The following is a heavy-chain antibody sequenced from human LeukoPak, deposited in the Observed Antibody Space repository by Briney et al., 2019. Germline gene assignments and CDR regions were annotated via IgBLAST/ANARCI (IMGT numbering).Heavy chain of an antibody. D-gene: IGHD1-26*01. CDR2: ISAYNGNT. CDR3: ARVYGSYYEGNWFDP. J-gene: IGHJ5*02. V-gene: IGHV1-18*01. Sequence: ASVKVSCKASGYTFTSCGISWVRQAPGQGLEWMGWISAYNGNTNYAQKLQGRVTMTTDTSTSTAYMELRSLRSDDTAVYYCARVYGSYYEGNWFDPWGQGTLVTVSS. CDR1: GYTFTSCG.